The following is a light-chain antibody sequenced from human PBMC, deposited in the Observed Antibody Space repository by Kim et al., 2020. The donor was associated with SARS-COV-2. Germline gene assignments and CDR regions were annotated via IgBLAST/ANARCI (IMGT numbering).Light chain of an antibody. Sequence: GQSITVSCTGTSDDVGYCNSVAWYQHLPGKATELGISDVAERASGVSNRFSGSQSGNTASLTISGLRAKDEADYYCSSHTTSSTYVFGSGTQLTVL. CDR2: DVA. CDR1: SDDVGYCNS. CDR3: SSHTTSSTYV. J-gene: IGLJ1*01. V-gene: IGLV2-14*03.